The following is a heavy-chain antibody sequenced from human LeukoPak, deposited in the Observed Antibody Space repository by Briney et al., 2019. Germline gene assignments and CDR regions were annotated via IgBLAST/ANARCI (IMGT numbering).Heavy chain of an antibody. V-gene: IGHV3-48*01. Sequence: GGSLRLSCAASGFTLSSYSMNWVRQAPGKGLEWIAYSSFSGDITYYADSVKGRFTTSRDNGKNSLYLQMNSLRVDDTAVYYCARDLGATGEPDYWGQGTLVTVSS. CDR2: SSFSGDIT. CDR1: GFTLSSYS. D-gene: IGHD7-27*01. CDR3: ARDLGATGEPDY. J-gene: IGHJ4*02.